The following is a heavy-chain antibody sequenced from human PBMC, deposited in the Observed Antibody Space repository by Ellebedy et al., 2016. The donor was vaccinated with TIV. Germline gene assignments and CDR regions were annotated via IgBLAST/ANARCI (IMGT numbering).Heavy chain of an antibody. J-gene: IGHJ3*02. CDR1: GYNFTTYW. V-gene: IGHV5-51*01. Sequence: GESLKISCKGSGYNFTTYWIGWVRQMPGKGLEWMGIIYPGDSDTRYSPSFQGQVTISADKSISTAYVQWSSLKASDTAMYYCARRAGYYGPGSYAFDIWGQGTVVTVYS. D-gene: IGHD3-10*01. CDR2: IYPGDSDT. CDR3: ARRAGYYGPGSYAFDI.